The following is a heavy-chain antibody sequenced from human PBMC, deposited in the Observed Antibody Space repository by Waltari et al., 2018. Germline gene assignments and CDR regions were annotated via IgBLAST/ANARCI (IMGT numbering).Heavy chain of an antibody. D-gene: IGHD3-22*01. Sequence: EVQLVESGGGLVKPGGSLRLSCAASGFTFRSYNMNWVRQAPGMGRECEQSIRTSGTYISRPDAGKGRLTISRDNAKNSLYLQVNSLRAEDTAVYYCAKDDSYYYDNSGYSLFDHWGQGTLVTVSS. V-gene: IGHV3-21*01. CDR1: GFTFRSYN. J-gene: IGHJ4*02. CDR2: IRTSGTYI. CDR3: AKDDSYYYDNSGYSLFDH.